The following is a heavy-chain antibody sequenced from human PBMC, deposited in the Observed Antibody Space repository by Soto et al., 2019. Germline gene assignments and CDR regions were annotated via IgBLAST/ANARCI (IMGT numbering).Heavy chain of an antibody. CDR1: GFTFSRSA. Sequence: QVQLVESGGGVVQPGTSLRLSCAASGFTFSRSAMHWVRQAPGKGLEWVAVTSYDESRKFYADSVKGRFIISSDNAENTLYLQVNSPRVGDTAVYYCSREIVRRTDSSGYLDDWGGGTLVTVSS. V-gene: IGHV3-30-3*01. D-gene: IGHD3-22*01. J-gene: IGHJ4*02. CDR2: TSYDESRK. CDR3: SREIVRRTDSSGYLDD.